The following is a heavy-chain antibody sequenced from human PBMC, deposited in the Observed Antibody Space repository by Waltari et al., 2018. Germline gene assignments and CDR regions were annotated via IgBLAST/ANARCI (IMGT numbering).Heavy chain of an antibody. CDR2: MYSGGST. CDR3: ARWQQWPVRAFDY. V-gene: IGHV3-53*01. D-gene: IGHD6-19*01. J-gene: IGHJ4*02. CDR1: GFIVIRNY. Sequence: EVQLVESGGGLIQPGGSLRLSCAASGFIVIRNYMSWVRQAPGRGLEWVSLMYSGGSTYYADSVKGRFTISRDNSKNTLYLQMDSLSVEDTAVYYCARWQQWPVRAFDYWGQGTLVTVSS.